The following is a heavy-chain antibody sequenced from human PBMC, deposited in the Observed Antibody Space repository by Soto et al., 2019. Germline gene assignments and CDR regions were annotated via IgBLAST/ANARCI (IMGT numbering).Heavy chain of an antibody. CDR1: GFVFSSYS. Sequence: GGSLRLSCTASGFVFSSYSMSWVRQAPGKGLEWISYISRSSTTIDCADSVKGRFTISRDNAKNSLFLQMNSLRGDDTAVYYCARQATGYYYLNYWGQGTLVTVSS. D-gene: IGHD3-9*01. CDR3: ARQATGYYYLNY. CDR2: ISRSSTTI. V-gene: IGHV3-48*01. J-gene: IGHJ4*02.